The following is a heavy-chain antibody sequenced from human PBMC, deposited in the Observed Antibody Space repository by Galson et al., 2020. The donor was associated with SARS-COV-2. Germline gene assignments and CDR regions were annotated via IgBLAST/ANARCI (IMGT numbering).Heavy chain of an antibody. CDR1: GYTFTGYY. V-gene: IGHV1-2*02. J-gene: IGHJ6*02. D-gene: IGHD2-15*01. Sequence: ASVKVSCKASGYTFTGYYMHWVRQAPGQGLEWMGWINPNSGGTNYAPKFQGRVTMTRDTSISTAYMELSRLRSDDTAVYYCARVGIARGYYYYGIDVWGQGTLVTVSS. CDR3: ARVGIARGYYYYGIDV. CDR2: INPNSGGT.